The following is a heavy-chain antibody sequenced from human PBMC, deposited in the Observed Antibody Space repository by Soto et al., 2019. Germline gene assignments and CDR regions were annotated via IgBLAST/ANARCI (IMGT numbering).Heavy chain of an antibody. CDR3: AREAV. J-gene: IGHJ6*02. CDR2: IKQDGSEQ. Sequence: GGSLRLSCAASGLTLSGYWMSWVRQAPGKGLEWVANIKQDGSEQFYVDSVKGRFTISRDNAKNSLYLQMNSLRAEDTAVYYCAREAVWGQGTTVTVSS. V-gene: IGHV3-7*05. CDR1: GLTLSGYW.